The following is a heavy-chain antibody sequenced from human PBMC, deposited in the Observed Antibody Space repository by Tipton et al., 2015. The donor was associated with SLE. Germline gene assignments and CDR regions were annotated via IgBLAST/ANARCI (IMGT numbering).Heavy chain of an antibody. V-gene: IGHV3-7*01. CDR1: GFTFRNHW. CDR3: VRGNGWLPAY. D-gene: IGHD6-19*01. Sequence: SLRLSCEASGFTFRNHWMNWVRQAPGKGPEWVANIKQDGSDKFYADSLKGRFTISRDNAKNSLHLEMNSLRTEDTGVYYCVRGNGWLPAYWGQGTLVTVSS. CDR2: IKQDGSDK. J-gene: IGHJ4*02.